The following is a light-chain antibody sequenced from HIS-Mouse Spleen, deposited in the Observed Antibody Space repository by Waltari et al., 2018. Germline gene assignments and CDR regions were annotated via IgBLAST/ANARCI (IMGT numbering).Light chain of an antibody. Sequence: SSELTQDPAVSVALGQTVRITCQGDSLSSYYAIWYQQKPGQAPVLVIYGKNNRPSGIPDRFSGSSSGNTASLTITGAQAEDEADYYCNSRDSSGNHWVFGGGTKLTVL. V-gene: IGLV3-19*01. CDR3: NSRDSSGNHWV. CDR2: GKN. J-gene: IGLJ3*02. CDR1: SLSSYY.